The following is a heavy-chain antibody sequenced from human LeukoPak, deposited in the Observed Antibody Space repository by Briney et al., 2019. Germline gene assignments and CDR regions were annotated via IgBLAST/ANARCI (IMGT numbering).Heavy chain of an antibody. CDR3: ARVDPGSYLMFYYVDF. J-gene: IGHJ4*02. CDR1: GFTVSSNY. D-gene: IGHD3-10*01. V-gene: IGHV3-66*01. Sequence: PGGSLRLSCAASGFTVSSNYMSWVRQAPGKGLEWVSVIYSGGSTYYADSVKGRFTISRDNSKNTLYLQMNSLRAEDTAVYYCARVDPGSYLMFYYVDFWGQGTLVTVSS. CDR2: IYSGGST.